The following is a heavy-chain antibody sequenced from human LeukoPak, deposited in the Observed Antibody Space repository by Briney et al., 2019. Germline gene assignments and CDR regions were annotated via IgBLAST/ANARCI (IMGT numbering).Heavy chain of an antibody. Sequence: ASVKVSCKASGYTFTSYYMHWVRQAPGQGLEWMGIINPSGGSTSYAQKFQGRVTMTRDMSTSTVYMELSSLRSEDTAVYYCARDNRYSYGYYYYYYMDVWGKGTTVTVPS. CDR3: ARDNRYSYGYYYYYYMDV. CDR1: GYTFTSYY. V-gene: IGHV1-46*01. J-gene: IGHJ6*03. CDR2: INPSGGST. D-gene: IGHD5-18*01.